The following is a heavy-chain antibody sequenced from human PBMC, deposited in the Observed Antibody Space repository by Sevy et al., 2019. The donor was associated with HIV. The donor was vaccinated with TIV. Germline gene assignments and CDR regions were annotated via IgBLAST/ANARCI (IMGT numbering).Heavy chain of an antibody. J-gene: IGHJ4*02. CDR2: IRSKAYGGTT. CDR3: TLGQGIVATIADYFDY. Sequence: GGSLRLSCTASGFTFGDYAMSWVRQAPGKGLEWVGFIRSKAYGGTTEYAASVKGRFTISRGDSKSIAYLQMNSLKTEDTAVYYCTLGQGIVATIADYFDYWGQGTLVTVSS. CDR1: GFTFGDYA. V-gene: IGHV3-49*04. D-gene: IGHD5-12*01.